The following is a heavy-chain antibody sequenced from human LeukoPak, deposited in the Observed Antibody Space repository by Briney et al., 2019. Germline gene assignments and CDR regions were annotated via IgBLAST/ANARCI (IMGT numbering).Heavy chain of an antibody. Sequence: SETLSLTCVVSGYSISSGYDWGWIRQPPGRGLEWIGSIYYSGSTNYNPSLKSQVNISVDTSKNQSSLTLSSVTATDTAMYYCAPQGSRYWYFDLWGRGTLVTVSS. J-gene: IGHJ2*01. V-gene: IGHV4-38-2*01. CDR3: APQGSRYWYFDL. CDR1: GYSISSGYD. CDR2: IYYSGST. D-gene: IGHD3-10*01.